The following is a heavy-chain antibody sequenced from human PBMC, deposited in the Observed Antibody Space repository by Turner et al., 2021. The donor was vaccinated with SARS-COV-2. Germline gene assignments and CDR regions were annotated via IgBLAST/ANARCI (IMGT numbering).Heavy chain of an antibody. V-gene: IGHV4-39*01. CDR3: ARLRPTQNFDY. CDR2: IYYSGST. CDR1: GGSISSSSYC. J-gene: IGHJ4*02. Sequence: QLQLQESGPGLVKPSETLSLTCTVSGGSISSSSYCWGWIRQPPGKGLEWIGSIYYSGSTYYNQSLKSRVTISVDTSKNQFSLKLSSVTAADTAVYYCARLRPTQNFDYWGQGTLVTVSS. D-gene: IGHD1-1*01.